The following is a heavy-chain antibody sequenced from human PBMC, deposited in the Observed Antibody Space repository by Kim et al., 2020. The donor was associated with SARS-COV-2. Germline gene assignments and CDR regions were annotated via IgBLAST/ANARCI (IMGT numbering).Heavy chain of an antibody. J-gene: IGHJ2*01. V-gene: IGHV4-4*07. D-gene: IGHD3-16*02. Sequence: SETLSLTCTVSGASISSYYWSWIRQPAGKGLEWIGRIYTSGSTNYNPSLKSRVTMSVDTSKNQFSLKLSSVTAADTAVYYCARDLTYYDYLWGSYRYWYFDLWGRGTLVTVSS. CDR1: GASISSYY. CDR2: IYTSGST. CDR3: ARDLTYYDYLWGSYRYWYFDL.